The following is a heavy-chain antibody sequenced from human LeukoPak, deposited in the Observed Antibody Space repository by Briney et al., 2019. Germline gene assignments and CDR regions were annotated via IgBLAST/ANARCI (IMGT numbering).Heavy chain of an antibody. J-gene: IGHJ4*02. CDR1: GDSISSDDYY. Sequence: TLSLPCTVSGDSISSDDYYWSWVRQPPGKGLEWIEYIYHRGSTYYSPSLKSRATISVNTSENQFSLKLSSGTAADTAVYYCARRILTTGTRYFDYWGPGTLVPVSS. D-gene: IGHD1/OR15-1a*01. V-gene: IGHV4-30-4*08. CDR2: IYHRGST. CDR3: ARRILTTGTRYFDY.